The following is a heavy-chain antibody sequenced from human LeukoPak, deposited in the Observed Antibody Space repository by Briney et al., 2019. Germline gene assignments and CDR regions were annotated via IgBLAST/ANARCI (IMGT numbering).Heavy chain of an antibody. CDR3: GRAFPPLRTSSAGDL. V-gene: IGHV3-21*06. CDR1: GFTFSDYD. D-gene: IGHD3-16*01. J-gene: IGHJ4*02. CDR2: ISGRSSHT. Sequence: GGSLRLSCSASGFTFSDYDMNWIRQAPGKGLEWISAISGRSSHTYYGDSVKGRFSISRDNTKNLLYLQMNGLGAEDTAVYYCGRAFPPLRTSSAGDLWGQGTLVTVSS.